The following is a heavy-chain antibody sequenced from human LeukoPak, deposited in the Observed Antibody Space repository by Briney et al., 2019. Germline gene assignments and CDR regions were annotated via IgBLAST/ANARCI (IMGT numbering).Heavy chain of an antibody. V-gene: IGHV3-74*01. CDR2: ISNDATKT. J-gene: IGHJ3*02. Sequence: GGSLRLSCEASGFTFSNFRMHWVRQAPGKGLVWVSLISNDATKTNHADSVKGRFTTSRNNAKNTLYPQMNSLRAEDTAIYYCTRDRGGLSIWGQGTTVTVSS. CDR1: GFTFSNFR. CDR3: TRDRGGLSI. D-gene: IGHD3-10*01.